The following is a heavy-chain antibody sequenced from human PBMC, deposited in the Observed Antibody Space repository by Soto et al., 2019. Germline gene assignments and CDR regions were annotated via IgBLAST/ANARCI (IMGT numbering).Heavy chain of an antibody. V-gene: IGHV2-26*01. J-gene: IGHJ6*03. D-gene: IGHD7-27*01. CDR1: GFSLSNQSLS. Sequence: QVTLKESGPVLVKPTATLTLTCTVSGFSLSNQSLSVTWIRQPPGKALEWLAHISSNDEKSYSPSLKSRLTISKETSKRQVVLTMTNMDPVDTATYYCARINWGTPYYFYYMDFWGKGAKVAVSS. CDR3: ARINWGTPYYFYYMDF. CDR2: ISSNDEK.